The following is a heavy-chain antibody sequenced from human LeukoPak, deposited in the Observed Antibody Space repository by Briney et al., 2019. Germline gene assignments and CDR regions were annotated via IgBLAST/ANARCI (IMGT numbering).Heavy chain of an antibody. J-gene: IGHJ4*02. D-gene: IGHD3-10*01. Sequence: SETLSLTCAVYGGSFSGYYWSWIRQPPGKGLEWIGEINHSGSTKYNPSLKSRVTISVETSQNQFSLKLSSVTAADTAAYYCAEGGFAGDYWGQGTLVTVSS. CDR1: GGSFSGYY. CDR2: INHSGST. CDR3: AEGGFAGDY. V-gene: IGHV4-34*01.